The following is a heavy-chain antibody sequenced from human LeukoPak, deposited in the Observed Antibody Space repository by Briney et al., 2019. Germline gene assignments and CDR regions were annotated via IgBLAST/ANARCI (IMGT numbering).Heavy chain of an antibody. CDR3: ARAQYGGSYFVPVY. CDR1: GFTFSSYA. Sequence: GGSLRLSCAASGFTFSSYAMHWVRQAPGKGLEWVAVISYDGSNKYYADSVKGRFTISRDNSKNTLYLQMNSLRAEDTAVYYCARAQYGGSYFVPVYWGQGTLVTVSS. CDR2: ISYDGSNK. D-gene: IGHD1-26*01. V-gene: IGHV3-30*04. J-gene: IGHJ4*02.